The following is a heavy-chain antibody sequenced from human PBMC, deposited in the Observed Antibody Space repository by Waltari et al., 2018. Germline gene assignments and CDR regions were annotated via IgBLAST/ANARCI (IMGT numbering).Heavy chain of an antibody. V-gene: IGHV3-7*01. CDR3: VGWNDPINS. J-gene: IGHJ4*02. D-gene: IGHD1-1*01. CDR1: GFPISRFW. Sequence: EAQLVQSGGGLVQPGGSLTLSCAASGFPISRFWMTWIRQAPGQGLQCVAHIGPDGSDKYYVDSVKGRFTISRDNAENSLLLQMSSLRVEDTALYYCVGWNDPINSWGQGTLVAVSS. CDR2: IGPDGSDK.